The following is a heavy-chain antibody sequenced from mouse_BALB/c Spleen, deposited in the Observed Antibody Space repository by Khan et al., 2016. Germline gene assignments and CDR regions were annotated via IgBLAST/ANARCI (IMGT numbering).Heavy chain of an antibody. D-gene: IGHD3-1*01. J-gene: IGHJ2*01. CDR1: GVSLTSYG. CDR2: IWAGGST. Sequence: QVQLKESGPGLVAPSQSLSITCTVSGVSLTSYGVHWVRQPPGKGLEWLGVIWAGGSTNYNSALMSRMSICKDNYKGQVFLQMNRIPNDDTAMYYCARLGDIWGQGTTLTGSS. V-gene: IGHV2-9*02. CDR3: ARLGDI.